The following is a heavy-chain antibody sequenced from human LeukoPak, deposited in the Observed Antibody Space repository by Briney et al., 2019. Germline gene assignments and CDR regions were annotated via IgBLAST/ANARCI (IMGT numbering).Heavy chain of an antibody. D-gene: IGHD1-7*01. CDR2: IKQDGSEK. CDR3: ARDSQAGTTDY. CDR1: GFTFSGYW. V-gene: IGHV3-7*01. Sequence: GGSLRLSCAASGFTFSGYWMSWVRQAPGKGLEWVANIKQDGSEKYYVDSVKGRFTISRDNAKNSLSLQMNSLRAEDTAFYYCARDSQAGTTDYWGQGTLVTVSS. J-gene: IGHJ4*02.